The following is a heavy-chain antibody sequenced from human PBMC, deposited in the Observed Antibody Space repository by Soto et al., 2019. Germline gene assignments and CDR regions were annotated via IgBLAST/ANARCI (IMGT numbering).Heavy chain of an antibody. D-gene: IGHD6-13*01. J-gene: IGHJ6*03. CDR3: AKSPGIAAAGTPYYFYYYMDV. Sequence: GGSLRLSCAASGFTFSNYAMTWVLQAPWKGLEWVSVISGSGDSTYYADSVKGRFTISRDNSKNTLYLQMNSLRAEDTAVYYCAKSPGIAAAGTPYYFYYYMDVWGKGTTVTVSS. CDR2: ISGSGDST. CDR1: GFTFSNYA. V-gene: IGHV3-23*01.